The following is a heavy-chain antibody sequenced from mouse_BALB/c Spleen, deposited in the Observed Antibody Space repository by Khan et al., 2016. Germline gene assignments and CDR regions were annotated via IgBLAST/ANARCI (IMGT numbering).Heavy chain of an antibody. CDR2: INPDSSTI. Sequence: EVQLQESGGGLVQPGGSLKLSCAASGFDFSRYWMSWVRQAPGKGLEWIGEINPDSSTINYTPSLKDKFIISRDNAKNTLYLQLSKVRSEDTALYYCTRLYDSGFRDYWGQGTTLTVSS. D-gene: IGHD1-1*01. V-gene: IGHV4-1*02. J-gene: IGHJ2*01. CDR3: TRLYDSGFRDY. CDR1: GFDFSRYW.